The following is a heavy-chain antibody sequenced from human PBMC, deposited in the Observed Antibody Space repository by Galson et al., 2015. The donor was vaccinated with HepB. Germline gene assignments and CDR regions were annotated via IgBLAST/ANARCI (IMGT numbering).Heavy chain of an antibody. Sequence: SVKVSCKASGGTFSSYAISWVRQAPGQGLEWMGGIIPIFGTANYAQKFQGRVTITADEFTSTAYMELSSLRSEDTAVYYCARVVSGYSYGVHHYYYGMDVWGQGTTVTVSS. V-gene: IGHV1-69*13. CDR3: ARVVSGYSYGVHHYYYGMDV. CDR2: IIPIFGTA. CDR1: GGTFSSYA. D-gene: IGHD5-18*01. J-gene: IGHJ6*02.